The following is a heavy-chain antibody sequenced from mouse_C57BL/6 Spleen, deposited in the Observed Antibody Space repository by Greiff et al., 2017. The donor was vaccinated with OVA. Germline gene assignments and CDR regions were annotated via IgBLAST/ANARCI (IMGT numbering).Heavy chain of an antibody. CDR2: ISSGSSNI. J-gene: IGHJ2*01. CDR1: GFTFSDYG. CDR3: ARRYGSSYSYFDY. Sequence: EVQLVESGGGLVKPGGSLKLSCAASGFTFSDYGMHWVRQAPEKGLEWVAYISSGSSNIYYAGTVKGRFTISRDNAKNTLFLQMTSLRSEDTAMYYCARRYGSSYSYFDYWGQGTTLTVSS. V-gene: IGHV5-17*01. D-gene: IGHD1-1*01.